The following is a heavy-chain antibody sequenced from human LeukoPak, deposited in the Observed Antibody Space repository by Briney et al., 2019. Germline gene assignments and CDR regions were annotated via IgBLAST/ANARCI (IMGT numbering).Heavy chain of an antibody. Sequence: GESLKSSCKGSGYSFTSYWISWVRQMPGKGLEWMGIIYPGDSDTRYSPSFQGQGTISADKSISTSYLQWSSLKASDTAMDYCARAYSGYDDWFDPWGQGTLVTVSS. V-gene: IGHV5-51*01. CDR2: IYPGDSDT. CDR3: ARAYSGYDDWFDP. J-gene: IGHJ5*02. D-gene: IGHD5-12*01. CDR1: GYSFTSYW.